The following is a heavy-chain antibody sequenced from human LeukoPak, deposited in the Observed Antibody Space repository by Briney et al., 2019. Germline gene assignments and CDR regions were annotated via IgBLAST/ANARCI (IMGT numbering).Heavy chain of an antibody. CDR3: ARTIMITFGGVIVPWGGLDV. Sequence: ASVKVSCKASGYDFNIFGISWVRQAPGQGLEWLGWSSGDKGKTKYAQKFQGRVTISTDTSTTTAYMEVRSLRSDDTAVYYCARTIMITFGGVIVPWGGLDVWGRGTTVTVSS. J-gene: IGHJ6*02. V-gene: IGHV1-18*01. CDR2: SSGDKGKT. CDR1: GYDFNIFG. D-gene: IGHD3-16*02.